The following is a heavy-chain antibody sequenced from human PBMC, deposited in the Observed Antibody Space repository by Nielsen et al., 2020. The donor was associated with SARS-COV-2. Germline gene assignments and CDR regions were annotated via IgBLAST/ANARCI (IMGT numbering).Heavy chain of an antibody. J-gene: IGHJ4*01. Sequence: GESLKISCAASGFTFDDYDMRWVRQAPGKGLEWVSGINWIGGSTGYADSVKGRFTISRDNAKHSLYLQMNRLRAEDTALYHCARDLTPFDSSGWYSGNYWGHGTLVTVSS. CDR2: INWIGGST. V-gene: IGHV3-20*01. CDR3: ARDLTPFDSSGWYSGNY. CDR1: GFTFDDYD. D-gene: IGHD6-19*01.